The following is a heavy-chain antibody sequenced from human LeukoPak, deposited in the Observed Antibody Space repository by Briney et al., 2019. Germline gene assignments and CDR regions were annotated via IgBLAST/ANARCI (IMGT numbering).Heavy chain of an antibody. D-gene: IGHD2-2*01. Sequence: GGSLRLSCAASGFTFSSYSMNWVRQAPGKGLEWVSSISSSSSYIYYADSVKGRFTISRDNAKNSLYLQMNSLRAEDTAVYYCAREGSLQLPEGRSWFDPWGQGTLVTVSS. V-gene: IGHV3-21*01. CDR2: ISSSSSYI. CDR1: GFTFSSYS. J-gene: IGHJ5*02. CDR3: AREGSLQLPEGRSWFDP.